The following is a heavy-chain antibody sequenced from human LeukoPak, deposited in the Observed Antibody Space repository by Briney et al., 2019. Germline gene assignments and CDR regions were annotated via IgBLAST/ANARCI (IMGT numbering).Heavy chain of an antibody. J-gene: IGHJ4*02. CDR1: GFTFSNYG. CDR2: ISDDGNNE. V-gene: IGHV3-30*03. D-gene: IGHD4-17*01. Sequence: PGGSLRLSCAVSGFTFSNYGMHWVRQAPGKGLEWVAVISDDGNNEYYVDSVKGRFTISRDNSKNTLYLQMNSLRAEDTAVYYCARTVRGPRGPFDYWGQGTLVTVSS. CDR3: ARTVRGPRGPFDY.